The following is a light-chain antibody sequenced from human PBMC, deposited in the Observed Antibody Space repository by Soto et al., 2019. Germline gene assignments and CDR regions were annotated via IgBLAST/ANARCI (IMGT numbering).Light chain of an antibody. Sequence: DIVMTQSPDSLAVSLGERATINCESSQSVLYSSNNKNYLAWYQQKPGQPPKLLIYWASTRESGVPDRFSGCGSGTNFTLTISSLQADDVEVYYCQQYYSAPWTFGQGTKVEIK. CDR2: WAS. V-gene: IGKV4-1*01. CDR1: QSVLYSSNNKNY. J-gene: IGKJ1*01. CDR3: QQYYSAPWT.